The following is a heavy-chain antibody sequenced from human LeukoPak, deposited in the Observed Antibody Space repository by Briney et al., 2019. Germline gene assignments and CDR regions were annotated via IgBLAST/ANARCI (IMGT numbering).Heavy chain of an antibody. CDR2: IKRKTEGATT. CDR3: TTSSYCGKNVCQTYFDF. V-gene: IGHV3-15*01. J-gene: IGHJ4*02. CDR1: GFAFKNAW. D-gene: IGHD2-21*01. Sequence: PGGSLRLSCAASGFAFKNAWMSWVRQAPGKGLEWLGLIKRKTEGATTDYSAPVKGRFTISRDDSENTLYLQMSSLKTEDTAVYYCTTSSYCGKNVCQTYFDFWGQGTLVTVSS.